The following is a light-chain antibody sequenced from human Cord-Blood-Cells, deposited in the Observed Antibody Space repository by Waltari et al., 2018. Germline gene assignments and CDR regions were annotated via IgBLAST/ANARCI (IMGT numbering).Light chain of an antibody. CDR1: HSGDTP. CDR3: QAWDSSTVV. V-gene: IGLV3-1*01. Sequence: SYEMTQPPSMSVSPGQPASITCSRAHSGDTPACWYQQKPGQSPVRVIYQDSKRPSGIPERFTGSNSGNTATLTISGTQAMDEADYYCQAWDSSTVVFGGGTKLTVL. CDR2: QDS. J-gene: IGLJ2*01.